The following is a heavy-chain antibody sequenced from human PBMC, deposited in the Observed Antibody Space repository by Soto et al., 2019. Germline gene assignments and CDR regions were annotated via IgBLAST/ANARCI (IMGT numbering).Heavy chain of an antibody. CDR3: ARQPTYDVWSPYYFEY. D-gene: IGHD3-3*01. Sequence: QGQLQESGPGLVKPSQTLSLTCTVSGGSIRSGGYYWTWIRQYPGQGLDWIGYIFYSGTTYYNPSLKSRVTISLGTSTNQFSLKLSSVTAADTAVYYCARQPTYDVWSPYYFEYWGQGDLVTVSS. CDR2: IFYSGTT. CDR1: GGSIRSGGYY. J-gene: IGHJ4*02. V-gene: IGHV4-31*03.